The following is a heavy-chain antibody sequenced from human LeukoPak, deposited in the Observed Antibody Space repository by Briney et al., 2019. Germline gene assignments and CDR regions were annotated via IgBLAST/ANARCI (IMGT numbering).Heavy chain of an antibody. D-gene: IGHD3-10*01. Sequence: PGGSLRLSCAASGFTFSSYAMHWVRQAPGKGLEWVAVISYDGSNKYYADSVKGRLTISRDNSKNTLYLQMNSLRAEDTAVYYCARGGFTMVRGLLSYFDYWGQGTLVTVSS. CDR3: ARGGFTMVRGLLSYFDY. V-gene: IGHV3-30*04. CDR1: GFTFSSYA. J-gene: IGHJ4*02. CDR2: ISYDGSNK.